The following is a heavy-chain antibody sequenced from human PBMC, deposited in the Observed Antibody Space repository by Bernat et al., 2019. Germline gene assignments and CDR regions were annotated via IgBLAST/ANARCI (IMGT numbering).Heavy chain of an antibody. CDR2: ISNIGGDT. Sequence: DVQLLESGGGLVQPGGSLRLTCAASGFTFSSYAMSWVRQAPGEGLEWVSGISNIGGDTYYADSVKGRFTISRDNSKSILSLRMNSLRAEDTAIYYCAKSGRMAMRGLDSWGQGTLVTVSS. J-gene: IGHJ4*02. V-gene: IGHV3-23*01. CDR3: AKSGRMAMRGLDS. CDR1: GFTFSSYA. D-gene: IGHD5-24*01.